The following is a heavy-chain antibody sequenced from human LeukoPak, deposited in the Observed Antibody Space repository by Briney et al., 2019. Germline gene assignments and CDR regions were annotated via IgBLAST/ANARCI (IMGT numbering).Heavy chain of an antibody. V-gene: IGHV4-31*03. J-gene: IGHJ4*02. Sequence: NPSQTLSLTCTVSGASFNTGDQYWNWIRQSPGTGLEWIGSIHSSGRLYNNPSLESRATISIDTSKNQFSLDLNSVTAADTAVYFCSRGLDSRKLGYWGQGTLVTVSS. CDR1: GASFNTGDQY. D-gene: IGHD3-22*01. CDR3: SRGLDSRKLGY. CDR2: IHSSGRL.